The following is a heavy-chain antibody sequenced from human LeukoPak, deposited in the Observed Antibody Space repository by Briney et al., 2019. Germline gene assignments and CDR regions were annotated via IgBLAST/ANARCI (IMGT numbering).Heavy chain of an antibody. CDR1: GGTFSSYA. CDR2: IIPILGIA. V-gene: IGHV1-69*04. Sequence: SVKVSCKASGGTFSSYAISWVRQAPGQGLEWMGRIIPILGIANYAQKFQGRVTITADRSTSTAYMELSSLRSEDTAVYYCASHKGYYDSSGYTFDYWGQGTLVTVSS. D-gene: IGHD3-22*01. J-gene: IGHJ4*02. CDR3: ASHKGYYDSSGYTFDY.